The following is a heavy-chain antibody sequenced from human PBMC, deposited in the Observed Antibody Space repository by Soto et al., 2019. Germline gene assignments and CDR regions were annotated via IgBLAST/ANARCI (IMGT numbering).Heavy chain of an antibody. Sequence: QVQLVESGGGVVQPGRSLRLSCAASGFTFSSYAMHWVRQAPGKGLEWVAVISYDGSNKYYADSVKGRFTISRDNSKNTLYLKMNSLRAEDTAVYYCARDSLVRFLEWLSYFDYWGQGTLVTVSS. V-gene: IGHV3-30-3*01. CDR2: ISYDGSNK. D-gene: IGHD3-3*01. CDR1: GFTFSSYA. CDR3: ARDSLVRFLEWLSYFDY. J-gene: IGHJ4*02.